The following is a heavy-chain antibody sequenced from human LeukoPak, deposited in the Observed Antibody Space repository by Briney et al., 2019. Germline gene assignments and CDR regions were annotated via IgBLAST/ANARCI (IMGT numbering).Heavy chain of an antibody. CDR3: ARGGGSPYYYYGMDV. V-gene: IGHV3-53*01. J-gene: IGHJ6*02. CDR1: GFTVSSNY. CDR2: IYSGGST. Sequence: RGSLRLSCAASGFTVSSNYMTWVRQAPGKGLAWVSVIYSGGSTYYADSVKGRFTISRDNSKNTLYLHMNSLRAEDTAVYYCARGGGSPYYYYGMDVWGQGTTVTVSS. D-gene: IGHD1-26*01.